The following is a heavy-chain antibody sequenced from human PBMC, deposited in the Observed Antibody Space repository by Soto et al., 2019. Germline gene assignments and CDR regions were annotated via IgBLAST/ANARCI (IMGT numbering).Heavy chain of an antibody. V-gene: IGHV3-15*01. CDR1: GFTFSNAW. J-gene: IGHJ4*02. CDR3: TTGFDYYDSSGYPAAWGYYYFDY. Sequence: GGSLRLSCAASGFTFSNAWMSWVRQAPGKGLEWVGRIKSKTDGGTTDCAAPVKGRFTISRDDSKNTLYLQMNSLKTEDTAVYYCTTGFDYYDSSGYPAAWGYYYFDYWGQGTLVTVSS. D-gene: IGHD3-22*01. CDR2: IKSKTDGGTT.